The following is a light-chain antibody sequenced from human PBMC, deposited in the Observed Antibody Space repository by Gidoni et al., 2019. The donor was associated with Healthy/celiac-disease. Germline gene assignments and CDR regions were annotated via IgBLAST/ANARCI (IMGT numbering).Light chain of an antibody. CDR1: QSLLHSNGYNY. CDR2: LGS. V-gene: IGKV2-28*01. CDR3: MQALQTPRT. Sequence: EMGMTQSPPSLPGTPGETASISCRSSQSLLHSNGYNYLDWYLQKPGQSPQLLIYLGSNRASGVPDRFSGSGSGTDFTLNISSVEAEDVGVYYCMQALQTPRTFGQGTKVEIQ. J-gene: IGKJ1*01.